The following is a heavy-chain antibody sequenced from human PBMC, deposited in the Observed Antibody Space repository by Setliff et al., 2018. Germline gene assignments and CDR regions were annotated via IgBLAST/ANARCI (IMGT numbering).Heavy chain of an antibody. V-gene: IGHV1-18*01. Sequence: ASVKVSCKASGYTFIDYGVSWVRQAPGQGLEXXGWISXXXXXXXXXXXXQDRVTXXADTSTTTAYLQLTNLRSDDTAIYFCSRLVRFCTRTSCQRLSGDEYWGQGALVTVSS. CDR1: GYTFIDYG. J-gene: IGHJ4*02. D-gene: IGHD2-2*01. CDR3: SRLVRFCTRTSCQRLSGDEY. CDR2: ISXXXXXX.